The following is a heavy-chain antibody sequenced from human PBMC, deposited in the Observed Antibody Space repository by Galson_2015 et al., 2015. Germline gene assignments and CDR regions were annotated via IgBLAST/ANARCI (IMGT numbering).Heavy chain of an antibody. D-gene: IGHD1-14*01. J-gene: IGHJ4*02. CDR3: ARDANRGGEFDY. V-gene: IGHV3-7*03. CDR2: IKYDGSQT. Sequence: SLRLSCAASGFTLRNYWMVWVRQTPEKGLQWVAKIKYDGSQTFYVDSVKGRFTISRDNAENSLNLQMNSLRADDTAVYYCARDANRGGEFDYWGQGALVTVSS. CDR1: GFTLRNYW.